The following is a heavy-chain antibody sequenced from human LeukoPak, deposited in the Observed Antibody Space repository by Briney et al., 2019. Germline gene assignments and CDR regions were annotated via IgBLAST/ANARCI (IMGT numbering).Heavy chain of an antibody. CDR1: GGSFSGYY. D-gene: IGHD3-3*01. CDR3: ARGSPKRITIFGVVTVLRYYFDH. CDR2: INHSGST. J-gene: IGHJ4*02. Sequence: SETLSLTCAVYGGSFSGYYWSWIRQPPGKGLEWIGEINHSGSTNYNPSLKSRVTISVDTSKNQFSLKLSSVTAADTAVYYCARGSPKRITIFGVVTVLRYYFDHWGQGTLVTVSS. V-gene: IGHV4-34*01.